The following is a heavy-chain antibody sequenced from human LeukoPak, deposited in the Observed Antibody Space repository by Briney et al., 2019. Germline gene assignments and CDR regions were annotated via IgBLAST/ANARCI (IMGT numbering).Heavy chain of an antibody. CDR1: GFTFSSYW. D-gene: IGHD4-23*01. J-gene: IGHJ4*02. CDR3: ARGGGKGHFDY. CDR2: INSDGSST. V-gene: IGHV3-74*01. Sequence: GGSLRLSCAASGFTFSSYWMHSVRHAPGKGLVWVSRINSDGSSTIYADSVKGRFTISRENAKHTLYLQMNSLRAEDTTVYHCARGGGKGHFDYWGQGTLVSVFS.